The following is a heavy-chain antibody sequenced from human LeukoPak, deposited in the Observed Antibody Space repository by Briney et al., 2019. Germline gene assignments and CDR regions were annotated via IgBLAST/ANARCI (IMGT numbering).Heavy chain of an antibody. CDR1: GGSISSYY. Sequence: KPSETLSLTCTVSGGSISSYYWSWIRQPPGKGLEWIGYIYYSGTTYYNPSLKSRVTMSVDTSKNQFSLKLSSVTAADTAIYYCARHYYGGSGAFDIWGQGTMVTVSS. J-gene: IGHJ3*02. D-gene: IGHD4-23*01. CDR2: IYYSGTT. V-gene: IGHV4-59*08. CDR3: ARHYYGGSGAFDI.